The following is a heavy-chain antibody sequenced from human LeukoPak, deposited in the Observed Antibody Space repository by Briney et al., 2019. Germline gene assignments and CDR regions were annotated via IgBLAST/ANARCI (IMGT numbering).Heavy chain of an antibody. D-gene: IGHD1-26*01. J-gene: IGHJ4*02. CDR3: AKGLDSGRYIPPLDY. V-gene: IGHV3-30*18. CDR2: ISYDRSNK. CDR1: GFTFSSYG. Sequence: PGGSLRLSCAASGFTFSSYGMHWVRQAPGKGLEWVAVISYDRSNKYYADSAKGRFTISRDNSKNTLSLQMNSLRAEDTAVYYCAKGLDSGRYIPPLDYWGQGTLVTVSS.